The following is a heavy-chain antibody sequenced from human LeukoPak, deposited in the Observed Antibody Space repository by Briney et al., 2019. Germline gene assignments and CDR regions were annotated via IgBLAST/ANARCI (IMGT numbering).Heavy chain of an antibody. Sequence: SETLSLTCTVSGASISGPSWNWIRQPPGKGLEWIGRIYDSGATNYNPSLKGRVTLSIDTSKNQFSLKLSSVTAADTAVYYCARRPVEMAAIREDNWLDPWGQGTLVTVSS. CDR1: GASISGPS. J-gene: IGHJ5*02. D-gene: IGHD5-24*01. V-gene: IGHV4-59*08. CDR2: IYDSGAT. CDR3: ARRPVEMAAIREDNWLDP.